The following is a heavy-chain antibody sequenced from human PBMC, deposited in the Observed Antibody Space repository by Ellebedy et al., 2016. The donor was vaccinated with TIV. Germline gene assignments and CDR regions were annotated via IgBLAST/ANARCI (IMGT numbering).Heavy chain of an antibody. CDR1: GDSISSYY. D-gene: IGHD3-10*01. V-gene: IGHV4-59*01. Sequence: MPSETLSLTCTVSGDSISSYYWRWIRQPPGKGLEWIGYVYYSGSTNYNPSLGSRVTISVDTSKNQFSLNVSSVTAADTAVYYCARGSGRPDYWGQGTLVTVSS. CDR2: VYYSGST. J-gene: IGHJ4*02. CDR3: ARGSGRPDY.